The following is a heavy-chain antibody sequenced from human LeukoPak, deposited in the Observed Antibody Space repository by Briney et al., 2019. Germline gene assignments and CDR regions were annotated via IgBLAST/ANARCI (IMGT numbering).Heavy chain of an antibody. CDR1: GASISGYY. J-gene: IGHJ5*02. V-gene: IGHV4-59*01. CDR2: IYYTGST. Sequence: PSETLSLTCTVSGASISGYYWSWIRQPPGKGLEYIGYIYYTGSTNYNPSLKSRVTISVDTSKNQFSLKLSSVTAADTAVYYCARGRGGGGTSSNWFDPWGQGTHVIVSS. CDR3: ARGRGGGGTSSNWFDP. D-gene: IGHD2-15*01.